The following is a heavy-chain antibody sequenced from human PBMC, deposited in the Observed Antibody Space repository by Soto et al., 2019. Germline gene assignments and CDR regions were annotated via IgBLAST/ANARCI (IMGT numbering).Heavy chain of an antibody. V-gene: IGHV1-69*02. CDR3: AKSGNTVSATPSYSGMDV. Sequence: QVQLVQSGPEVKKPGSSVRVSCKASGGSFTTFIVTWVRQAPGQGLEWMGRIIPVLNVEYYAQKFQGRLTITADKSTNTSYVELPSLTSEYTSVYYCAKSGNTVSATPSYSGMDVWGLGTTVIVSS. D-gene: IGHD2-15*01. CDR1: GGSFTTFI. CDR2: IIPVLNVE. J-gene: IGHJ6*02.